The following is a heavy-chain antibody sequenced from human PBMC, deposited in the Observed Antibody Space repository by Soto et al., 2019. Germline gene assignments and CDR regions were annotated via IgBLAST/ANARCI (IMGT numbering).Heavy chain of an antibody. CDR1: VYTLTELS. D-gene: IGHD3-10*01. J-gene: IGHJ4*02. Sequence: ASLKVSCKVSVYTLTELSMHCVLQAPGKGLEWMGGFDPEDGETIYAQKFQGRVTMTEDTSTDTAYMELSSLRSEDTAVYYCATDSTGITANFDYWGQGTLVTVSS. CDR2: FDPEDGET. V-gene: IGHV1-24*01. CDR3: ATDSTGITANFDY.